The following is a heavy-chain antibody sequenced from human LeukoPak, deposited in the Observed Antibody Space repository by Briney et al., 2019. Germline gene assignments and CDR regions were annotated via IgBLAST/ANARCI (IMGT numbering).Heavy chain of an antibody. CDR2: ITASSSTE. CDR1: GFTFSSSS. J-gene: IGHJ5*02. CDR3: AGGEYCTSTSSYLLDSGNWSDP. D-gene: IGHD2-2*01. V-gene: IGHV3-48*01. Sequence: GGSLRLSCAASGFTFSSSSMNWVRQAPGKGLEWVSYITASSSTEYYADSVKGRFTISRDNAKNSLYLQMNSLRAEDTAVYYCAGGEYCTSTSSYLLDSGNWSDPWGQGTLVTVSS.